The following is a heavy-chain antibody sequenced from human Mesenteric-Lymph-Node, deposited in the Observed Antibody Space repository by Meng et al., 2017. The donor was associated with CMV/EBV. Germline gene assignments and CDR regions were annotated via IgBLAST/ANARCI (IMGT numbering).Heavy chain of an antibody. CDR2: ISLDGTNK. Sequence: GESLKISCAASGFTFSRFAMHWVRQAPDKGLEWVALISLDGTNKYFADSVKGRFTISRDSSENTLYLQMNSLRVEDTAVYYCARDRGSGWYEFDYWGPGTLVTVSS. CDR1: GFTFSRFA. J-gene: IGHJ4*02. D-gene: IGHD6-19*01. CDR3: ARDRGSGWYEFDY. V-gene: IGHV3-30-3*01.